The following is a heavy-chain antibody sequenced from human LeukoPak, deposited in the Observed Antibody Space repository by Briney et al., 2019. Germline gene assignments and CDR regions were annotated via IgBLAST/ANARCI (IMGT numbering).Heavy chain of an antibody. J-gene: IGHJ3*02. V-gene: IGHV4-61*02. CDR3: ARTSSGYTSDAFDI. CDR1: GGSISSGSYY. Sequence: KASETLSLTCTVSGGSISSGSYYWSWIRQPAGKGLEWIGRIYTSGSTYYNPSLKSRVTISVDTSKNQFSLKLSSVTAADTAVYYCARTSSGYTSDAFDIWGQGTMVTVSS. CDR2: IYTSGST. D-gene: IGHD3-22*01.